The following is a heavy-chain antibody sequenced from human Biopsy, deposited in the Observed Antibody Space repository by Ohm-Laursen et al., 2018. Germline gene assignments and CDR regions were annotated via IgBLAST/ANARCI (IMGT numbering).Heavy chain of an antibody. CDR1: GFTFSSYA. Sequence: SLRLSCSASGFTFSSYAMNWVRQAPGKGLEWVSAITVSADTTYYADPVRGRFTVSRDNSQNTLYLQMNSLRAEDTAIYYCAKGRVGNSGSLDIWGQGTTVTVSS. D-gene: IGHD3-10*01. V-gene: IGHV3-23*01. CDR3: AKGRVGNSGSLDI. J-gene: IGHJ6*02. CDR2: ITVSADTT.